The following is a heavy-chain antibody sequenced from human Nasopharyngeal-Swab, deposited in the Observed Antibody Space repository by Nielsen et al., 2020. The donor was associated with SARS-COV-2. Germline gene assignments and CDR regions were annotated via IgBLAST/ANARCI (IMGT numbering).Heavy chain of an antibody. D-gene: IGHD3-22*01. Sequence: SETLSLTCTVSGGSISSYYWNWIRQPPGKGLEWIGYVHFLGSTDYNPSLKSRVTISLDTSKNQFSLKLSSVTAADTAVYYCARHPYYYYSRGYYSPVTVDSWGQGTLVTVSS. CDR3: ARHPYYYYSRGYYSPVTVDS. CDR1: GGSISSYY. J-gene: IGHJ4*02. V-gene: IGHV4-59*08. CDR2: VHFLGST.